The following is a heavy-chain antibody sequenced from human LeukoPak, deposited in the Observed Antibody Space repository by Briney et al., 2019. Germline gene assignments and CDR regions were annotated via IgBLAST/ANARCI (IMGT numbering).Heavy chain of an antibody. CDR1: GGTFSSYA. CDR2: IIPIFGTA. CDR3: ARAPGANVAEYFQH. V-gene: IGHV1-69*01. J-gene: IGHJ1*01. Sequence: SVKVSCKASGGTFSSYAISLVRQAPGQVLEWMGGIIPIFGTANYAQKFQGRVTITADESTSTAYMELSSLRSEDTAVYYCARAPGANVAEYFQHWGQGTLVTVSS. D-gene: IGHD4/OR15-4a*01.